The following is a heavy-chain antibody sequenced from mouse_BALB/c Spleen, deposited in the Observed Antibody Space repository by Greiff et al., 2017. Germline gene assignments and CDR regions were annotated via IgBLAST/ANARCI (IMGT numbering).Heavy chain of an antibody. CDR2: ISSGGGST. V-gene: IGHV5-12-1*01. CDR3: VRKGALLRLDAMDY. Sequence: EVQLVESGGGLVKPGGSLKLSCAASGFAFSSYDMSWVRQTPEKRLEWVAYISSGGGSTYYPDTVKGRFTISRDNAKNTLYLQMSSLKSEDTAMYYCVRKGALLRLDAMDYWGQGTSVTVSS. J-gene: IGHJ4*01. CDR1: GFAFSSYD. D-gene: IGHD1-2*01.